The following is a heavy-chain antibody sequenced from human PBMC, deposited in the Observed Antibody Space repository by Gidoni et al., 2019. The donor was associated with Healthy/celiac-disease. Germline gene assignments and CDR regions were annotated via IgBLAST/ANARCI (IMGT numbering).Heavy chain of an antibody. J-gene: IGHJ3*02. CDR1: GGSISSSY. CDR3: ARAPTKGGYSYGNDAFDI. V-gene: IGHV4-59*01. CDR2: IYYSGST. Sequence: QVQLQESGPGLVKPSATLSLTCTVSGGSISSSYWSWIRQPPGKGLEWIGYIYYSGSTNYNPSLKSRVTISVDTSKNQFSLKLSSVTAADTAVYYCARAPTKGGYSYGNDAFDIWGQGTMVTVSS. D-gene: IGHD5-18*01.